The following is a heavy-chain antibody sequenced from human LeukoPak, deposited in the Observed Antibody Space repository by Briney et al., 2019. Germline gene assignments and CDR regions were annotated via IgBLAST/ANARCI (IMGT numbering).Heavy chain of an antibody. CDR2: IKQGGSEK. D-gene: IGHD3-16*02. V-gene: IGHV3-7*01. J-gene: IGHJ4*02. Sequence: PGGSLRLSCAASGFTFSSYWMSWVRQAPGKGLEWVAHIKQGGSEKYYVDSVKGRFTISRDNAKNSLYLQMNSLRAEDTAVYYCARADYDYVWGSYRQYYFDYWGQGTLVTVSS. CDR3: ARADYDYVWGSYRQYYFDY. CDR1: GFTFSSYW.